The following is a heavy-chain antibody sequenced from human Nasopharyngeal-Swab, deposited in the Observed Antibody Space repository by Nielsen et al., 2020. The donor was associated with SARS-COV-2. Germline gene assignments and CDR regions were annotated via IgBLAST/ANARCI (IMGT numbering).Heavy chain of an antibody. CDR1: GYSFTSYW. V-gene: IGHV5-51*01. CDR3: ARPQDSSGWSDWFDP. CDR2: IYPGDSDT. D-gene: IGHD6-19*01. J-gene: IGHJ5*02. Sequence: GESLKISCKGYGYSFTSYWIGWVRQMPGKGLEWMGIIYPGDSDTRYSPSFQGQVTISADKSISTAYLQWSSLKASDTAMYYCARPQDSSGWSDWFDPWGQGTLVTVSS.